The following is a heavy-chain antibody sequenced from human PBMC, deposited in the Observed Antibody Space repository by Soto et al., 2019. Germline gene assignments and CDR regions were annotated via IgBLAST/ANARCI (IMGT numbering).Heavy chain of an antibody. CDR3: ARDGYDILTGYYRAYYFDY. J-gene: IGHJ4*02. Sequence: EVQLVESGGGLVKPGGSLRLSCAASGFTFSIYSMNWVRQAPGKGLEWVSSISSSSSYIYYADSVKGRFTISRDNAKHSLYLQMHSLRAEDTAVYYCARDGYDILTGYYRAYYFDYWGQGTLVTVSS. CDR1: GFTFSIYS. D-gene: IGHD3-9*01. V-gene: IGHV3-21*01. CDR2: ISSSSSYI.